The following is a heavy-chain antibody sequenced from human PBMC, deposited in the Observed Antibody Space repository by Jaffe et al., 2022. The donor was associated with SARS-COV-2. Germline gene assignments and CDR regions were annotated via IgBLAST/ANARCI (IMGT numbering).Heavy chain of an antibody. Sequence: EVQLVESGGGLLQPGGSLRISCAASGFTFNNYAMTWVRQAPGEGLEWVSTISDSGGATYYADSVKGRFTISRDNSEYTLYLQINSLRPEDTATYYCTKALGNFDLQNWFDPWGQGTLVTVSS. CDR1: GFTFNNYA. CDR3: TKALGNFDLQNWFDP. D-gene: IGHD3-9*01. CDR2: ISDSGGAT. V-gene: IGHV3-23*04. J-gene: IGHJ5*02.